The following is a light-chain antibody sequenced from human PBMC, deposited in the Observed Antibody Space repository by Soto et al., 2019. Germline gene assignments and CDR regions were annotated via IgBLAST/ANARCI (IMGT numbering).Light chain of an antibody. CDR1: QLASRHY. CDR3: QDFDSPQWT. J-gene: IGKJ1*01. CDR2: SVS. Sequence: VLTQSPDTLSFSPGDRVTLSCRANQLASRHYLSWYQQRPGQPPRLLIYSVSMRADGIPDRFSGSGSGSEFTLTINRLEPEDFAVYYCQDFDSPQWTFGQGTKIE. V-gene: IGKV3-20*01.